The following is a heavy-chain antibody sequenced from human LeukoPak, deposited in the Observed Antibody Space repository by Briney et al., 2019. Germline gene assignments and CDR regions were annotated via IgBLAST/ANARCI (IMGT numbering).Heavy chain of an antibody. D-gene: IGHD3-22*01. Sequence: SETLSLTCAVYGGSFSVYYWSWIRQPPGKGLEWIGYIYYSGSTYYNPSLKSRVTISVDTSKNQFSLKLSSVTAADTAVYYCASNDKSYYDSSGYITANWGQGTLVTVSS. CDR2: IYYSGST. J-gene: IGHJ4*02. CDR3: ASNDKSYYDSSGYITAN. V-gene: IGHV4-34*09. CDR1: GGSFSVYY.